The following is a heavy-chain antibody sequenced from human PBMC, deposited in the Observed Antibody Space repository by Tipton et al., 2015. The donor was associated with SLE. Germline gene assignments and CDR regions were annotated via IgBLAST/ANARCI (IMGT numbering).Heavy chain of an antibody. CDR2: IKQDGSEK. Sequence: SLRLSCAASGFTFSSYWMSWVRQAPGKGLEWVANIKQDGSEKYYVDSVKGRFTISRDNAKNSLYLQMNSLRAEDTAVYYCAREYSIPHNWFDPWGQGTLVTVSS. D-gene: IGHD6-13*01. CDR1: GFTFSSYW. CDR3: AREYSIPHNWFDP. J-gene: IGHJ5*02. V-gene: IGHV3-7*01.